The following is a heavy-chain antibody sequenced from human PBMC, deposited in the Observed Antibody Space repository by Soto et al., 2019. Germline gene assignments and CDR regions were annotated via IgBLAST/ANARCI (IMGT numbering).Heavy chain of an antibody. V-gene: IGHV3-7*01. D-gene: IGHD5-12*01. Sequence: PGGSLRLSCAASGVTFISYWMSWVRQATGKGLEWVANIKQDGSEKYYVDSVKGRFTISRDNAKNSLYLQMNSLRAEDTAVYYCARGLEDIVATHAFDIWGQGTMVTVSS. CDR1: GVTFISYW. CDR3: ARGLEDIVATHAFDI. J-gene: IGHJ3*02. CDR2: IKQDGSEK.